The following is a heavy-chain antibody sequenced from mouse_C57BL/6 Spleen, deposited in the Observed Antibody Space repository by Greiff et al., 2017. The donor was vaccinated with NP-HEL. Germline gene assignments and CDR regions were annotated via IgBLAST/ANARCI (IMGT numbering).Heavy chain of an antibody. CDR2: INPGSGGT. CDR3: ARREAAGFAY. V-gene: IGHV1-54*01. CDR1: GYAFTNYL. D-gene: IGHD6-1*01. J-gene: IGHJ3*01. Sequence: VQLQQSGAELVRPGTSVKVSCKASGYAFTNYLIEWVKQRPGQGLEWIGVINPGSGGTNYNEKFKGKATLTADKSSSTAYIQRSSLTSEDSAVYFCARREAAGFAYWGQGTLVTVAA.